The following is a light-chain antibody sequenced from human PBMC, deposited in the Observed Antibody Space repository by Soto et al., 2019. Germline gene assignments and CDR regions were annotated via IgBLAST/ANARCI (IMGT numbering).Light chain of an antibody. CDR2: FAS. CDR3: QQYDKCPRT. Sequence: VMTQSPATLSVSPGERAALSCRASQSVSTNLAWYQQKPGQPPRLLIYFASTRATAVPARFTAGGSGTEFTLTISSLQSDDLAVYYCQQYDKCPRTFGQGTKVDI. V-gene: IGKV3-15*01. J-gene: IGKJ1*01. CDR1: QSVSTN.